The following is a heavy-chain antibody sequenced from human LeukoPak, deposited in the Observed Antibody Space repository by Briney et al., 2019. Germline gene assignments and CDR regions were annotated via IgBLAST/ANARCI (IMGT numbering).Heavy chain of an antibody. Sequence: GGSLRLSCAASGFTFISYFMSWVRQAPGKGLEWVATIIGSGRTTNYADAVKGRFTISRDNSKNSLYLQMSSLIVDDTAVYYCVREGRGIVGASAYWGRGTLVAVSS. V-gene: IGHV3-23*01. CDR1: GFTFISYF. CDR3: VREGRGIVGASAY. J-gene: IGHJ4*02. D-gene: IGHD1-26*01. CDR2: IIGSGRTT.